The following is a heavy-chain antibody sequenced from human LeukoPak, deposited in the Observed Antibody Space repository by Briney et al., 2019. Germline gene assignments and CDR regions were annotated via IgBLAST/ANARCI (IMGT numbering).Heavy chain of an antibody. D-gene: IGHD3-10*01. Sequence: GGSLRLSCAASGFTFSSYTMHWVRQAPGKGLEWVANIKQDGSEKYYVDSVKGRFTISRDNAKNSLYLQMNSLRAEDTAVYYCARGVIYSWGQGTLVTVSS. CDR2: IKQDGSEK. CDR3: ARGVIYS. V-gene: IGHV3-7*01. J-gene: IGHJ4*02. CDR1: GFTFSSYT.